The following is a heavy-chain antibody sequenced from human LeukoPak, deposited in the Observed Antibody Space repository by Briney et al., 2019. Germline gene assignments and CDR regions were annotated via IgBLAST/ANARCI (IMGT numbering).Heavy chain of an antibody. CDR3: ARRPQTGYDSSGYYPGDFDY. J-gene: IGHJ4*02. Sequence: SETLSLTCTVSGGSISSSGYYWGWIRQPPGKGLEWIGSIYYSGSTYYNPSLKSRVTISVDMSKNQFSLKLSSVTAADTAVYYCARRPQTGYDSSGYYPGDFDYWGQGTLVTVSS. CDR2: IYYSGST. D-gene: IGHD3-22*01. V-gene: IGHV4-39*01. CDR1: GGSISSSGYY.